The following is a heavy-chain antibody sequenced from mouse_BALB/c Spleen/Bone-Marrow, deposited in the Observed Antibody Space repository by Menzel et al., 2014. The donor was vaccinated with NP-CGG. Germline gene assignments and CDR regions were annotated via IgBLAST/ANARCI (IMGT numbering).Heavy chain of an antibody. CDR3: ARGSYFYSMDY. J-gene: IGHJ4*01. CDR1: GFSLASYG. CDR2: MWAGGST. V-gene: IGHV2-9*02. Sequence: VQLVESGPGLVAPSQSLSITCTISGFSLASYGVHWVRQPPGKGLEWLGVMWAGGSTNYNSALMSKLSISKDNSESQVFLKMNSLQTHDTATYYCARGSYFYSMDYWGQGTSVTVSS.